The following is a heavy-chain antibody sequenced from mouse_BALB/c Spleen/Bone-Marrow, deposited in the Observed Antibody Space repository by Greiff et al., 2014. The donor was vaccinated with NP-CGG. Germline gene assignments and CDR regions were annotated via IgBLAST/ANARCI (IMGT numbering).Heavy chain of an antibody. J-gene: IGHJ4*01. V-gene: IGHV5-6-4*01. Sequence: EVKVVESGGGLVKPGGSLKLSCAASGFTFSSYAMSWVRQTPEKRLEWVATISSGGSYTYYPDSVKGRFTISRDNAKSTLYLQMSSLKSEDTAMYYCTKIYYGYDGGYYYAMDYWGQGTSVTVSS. CDR3: TKIYYGYDGGYYYAMDY. D-gene: IGHD2-2*01. CDR1: GFTFSSYA. CDR2: ISSGGSYT.